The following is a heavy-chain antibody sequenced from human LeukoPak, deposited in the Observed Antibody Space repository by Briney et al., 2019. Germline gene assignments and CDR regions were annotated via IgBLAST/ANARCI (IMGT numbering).Heavy chain of an antibody. V-gene: IGHV3-23*01. CDR2: ISGSGSST. CDR1: GFTFSTYA. CDR3: AKEMATIRAFDF. D-gene: IGHD5-24*01. Sequence: GGSLRLSCAASGFTFSTYAMSWVRQAPGKGLEWVSVISGSGSSTYYADSVKGRFTISRDNSKNTLYLLMNSLRAEDTAVYYGAKEMATIRAFDFWGQGTMVTVSS. J-gene: IGHJ3*01.